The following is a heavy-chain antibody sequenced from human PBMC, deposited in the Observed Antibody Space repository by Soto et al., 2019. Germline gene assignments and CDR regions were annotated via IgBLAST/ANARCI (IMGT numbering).Heavy chain of an antibody. CDR1: VYPLTSYA. CDR2: INAGNGNT. V-gene: IGHV1-3*01. D-gene: IGHD3-10*01. J-gene: IGHJ3*02. Sequence: SVKVSCKSPVYPLTSYAMHLVRQAPGQSLEWMGWINAGNGNTKYSEKFQGRVTITRDTSASTAYMELSSLRSEDTAVYYCARTPEYTALVRGVIGDAFDIWGQGTMVTVSS. CDR3: ARTPEYTALVRGVIGDAFDI.